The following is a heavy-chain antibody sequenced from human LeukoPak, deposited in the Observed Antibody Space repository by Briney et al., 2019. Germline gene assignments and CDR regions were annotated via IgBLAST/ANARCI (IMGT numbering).Heavy chain of an antibody. CDR1: GFTFSNYG. V-gene: IGHV3-30*02. CDR3: ASIAAAGRGSAFDI. CDR2: IRYEGNNK. Sequence: PGGSLRLSCGASGFTFSNYGMLWVRPAPAKGLDWVAFIRYEGNNKLYADSVKGRFTISRDNSKNTLYLQMNSLRAEDTAVYYCASIAAAGRGSAFDIWGQGTMVTVSS. J-gene: IGHJ3*02. D-gene: IGHD6-13*01.